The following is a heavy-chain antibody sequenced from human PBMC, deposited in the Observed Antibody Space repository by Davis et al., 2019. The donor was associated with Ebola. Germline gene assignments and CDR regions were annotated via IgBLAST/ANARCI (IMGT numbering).Heavy chain of an antibody. J-gene: IGHJ4*02. Sequence: GESLKISCAASGFTVSSNCMSWVRQAPGKGLEWVSVIYSGGSTYYADSVKGRFTISRDNSKNTLYLQMNSLRAEDTAVYYCARDLTGFDYWGQGTLVTVSS. CDR3: ARDLTGFDY. CDR1: GFTVSSNC. D-gene: IGHD1-14*01. CDR2: IYSGGST. V-gene: IGHV3-53*01.